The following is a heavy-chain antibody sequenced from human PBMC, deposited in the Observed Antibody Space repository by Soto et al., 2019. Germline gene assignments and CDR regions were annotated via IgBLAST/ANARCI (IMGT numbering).Heavy chain of an antibody. CDR2: IWYDGSNK. J-gene: IGHJ6*02. Sequence: QPGGSLRLSCAASGFTFSSYGMHWVRQAPGKGLEWVAVIWYDGSNKYYADSVKGRFTISRDNSKNTLYLQMNSLRAEDTAVYYCARGGTMGEGGMDVWGQGTTVTVSS. CDR1: GFTFSSYG. D-gene: IGHD3-10*01. CDR3: ARGGTMGEGGMDV. V-gene: IGHV3-33*01.